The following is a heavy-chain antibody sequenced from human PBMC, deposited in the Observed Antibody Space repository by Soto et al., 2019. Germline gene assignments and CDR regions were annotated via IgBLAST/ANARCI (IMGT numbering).Heavy chain of an antibody. V-gene: IGHV3-23*01. J-gene: IGHJ4*02. CDR3: AKDSARWAQLRGYFDY. CDR1: GFTFIIYA. Sequence: SLRLACAASGFTFIIYAMSWVRQAPGNGLEWVSAISGSGGSTYYADSVKGRFTISRDNSKNTLYLQMNSLRAEDTAVYYCAKDSARWAQLRGYFDYWGQGTLVTVSS. D-gene: IGHD3-10*01. CDR2: ISGSGGST.